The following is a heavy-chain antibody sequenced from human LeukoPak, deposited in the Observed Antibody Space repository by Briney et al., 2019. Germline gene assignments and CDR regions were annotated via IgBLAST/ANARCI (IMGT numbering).Heavy chain of an antibody. Sequence: SETLSLTCIVSGGSISSYYWSWIRQPPGKGLEWIGYIYYSGSTNYNPSLKSRVTISVDTSKNQFSLKLSSVTAADTAVYYCARLDGGYSYGYPTGWGQGTLVTVSS. V-gene: IGHV4-59*08. J-gene: IGHJ4*02. CDR1: GGSISSYY. D-gene: IGHD5-18*01. CDR2: IYYSGST. CDR3: ARLDGGYSYGYPTG.